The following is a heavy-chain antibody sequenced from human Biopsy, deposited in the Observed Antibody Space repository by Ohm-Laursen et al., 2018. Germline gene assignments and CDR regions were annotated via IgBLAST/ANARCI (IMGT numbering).Heavy chain of an antibody. CDR1: GGFISSDY. D-gene: IGHD2/OR15-2a*01. Sequence: GTLSLTCTVSGGFISSDYWSWIRQTPGKGLEWIGYIYYSGSTNYNPSLKSRVTISVDTSKNQFSLRLNSVTAADTAVYYCARATNSTGWPYYYFDGMDVWGQGTTVTVSS. CDR3: ARATNSTGWPYYYFDGMDV. CDR2: IYYSGST. J-gene: IGHJ6*02. V-gene: IGHV4-59*01.